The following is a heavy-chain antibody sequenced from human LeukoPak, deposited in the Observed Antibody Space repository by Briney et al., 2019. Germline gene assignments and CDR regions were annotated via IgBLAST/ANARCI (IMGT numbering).Heavy chain of an antibody. Sequence: GASVKVSCKPSGYTFTSYGIIWVRQAPGQGLEWMGWISAYNGNTNYARKRQGRVTMTTGRSTRTAYMELRSLRSDDTAVYYCARVVSPYSGSYYETAAEYFQHWGQGTLVTVSS. CDR1: GYTFTSYG. J-gene: IGHJ1*01. D-gene: IGHD1-26*01. V-gene: IGHV1-18*01. CDR3: ARVVSPYSGSYYETAAEYFQH. CDR2: ISAYNGNT.